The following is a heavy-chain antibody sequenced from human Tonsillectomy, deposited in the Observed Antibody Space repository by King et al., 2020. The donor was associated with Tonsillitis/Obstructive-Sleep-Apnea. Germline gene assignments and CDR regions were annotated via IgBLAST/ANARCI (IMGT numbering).Heavy chain of an antibody. V-gene: IGHV1-46*01. CDR3: ARDRGYVSNGYYYAVVGFFYY. J-gene: IGHJ4*02. CDR1: GYTFTRNY. CDR2: INPSGGST. D-gene: IGHD3-22*01. Sequence: QLVQSGAEVKKPGASVKVSCKASGYTFTRNYMHWVRQAPGQGLEWMGTINPSGGSTSYAQKFQGRVTMTSDTSASTVYMEVGSLRSEDTAVYYCARDRGYVSNGYYYAVVGFFYYWGQGTLVTVSS.